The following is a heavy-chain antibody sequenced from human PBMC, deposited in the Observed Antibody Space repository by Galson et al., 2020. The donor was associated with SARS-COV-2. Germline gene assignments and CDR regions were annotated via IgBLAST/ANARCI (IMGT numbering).Heavy chain of an antibody. J-gene: IGHJ4*02. CDR3: ARELTYYDSTDYFDD. Sequence: VGSLRLSCSASTFTYSSYEMDWVRQAPGKGLEWVSYISSSGSTISYADSVKGRFTISRDNAKNSLYLQMNSLRAEDMAGYYCARELTYYDSTDYFDDWGQGTLVTVSS. D-gene: IGHD3-22*01. CDR1: TFTYSSYE. V-gene: IGHV3-48*03. CDR2: ISSSGSTI.